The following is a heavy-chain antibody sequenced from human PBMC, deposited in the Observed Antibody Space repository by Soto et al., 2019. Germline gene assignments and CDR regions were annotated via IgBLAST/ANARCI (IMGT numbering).Heavy chain of an antibody. CDR3: ATGLDY. J-gene: IGHJ4*02. CDR2: IYYSGST. V-gene: IGHV4-61*01. Sequence: PSETLSLTCTVSGGSVSSGSYYWSWIRQPPGKGLEWIGYIYYSGSTNYNPSPKSRVTISVDTSKNQFSLKLSSVTAAATAVYYCATGLDYWGQGTLVTVSS. CDR1: GGSVSSGSYY.